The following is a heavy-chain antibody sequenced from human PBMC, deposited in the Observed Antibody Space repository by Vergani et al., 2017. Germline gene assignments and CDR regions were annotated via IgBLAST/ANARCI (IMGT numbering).Heavy chain of an antibody. CDR3: ARTPSVERRGPTVTLDY. V-gene: IGHV4-59*06. D-gene: IGHD1-1*01. CDR2: IYYSGST. CDR1: GGSISSYY. Sequence: QVQLQESGPGLVKPSETLSLTCTVSGGSISSYYWSWIRQPPGKGLEWIGYIYYSGSTYYNPSLKSRVTISVDTSKNQFSLKLSSVTAADTAVYYCARTPSVERRGPTVTLDYWGQGTLVTVSS. J-gene: IGHJ4*02.